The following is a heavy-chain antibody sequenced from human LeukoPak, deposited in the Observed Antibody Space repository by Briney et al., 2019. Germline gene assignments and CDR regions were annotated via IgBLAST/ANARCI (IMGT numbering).Heavy chain of an antibody. CDR1: GLTFNNYA. D-gene: IGHD3-3*01. CDR3: AKLMGEWLQYYYGMDV. Sequence: GGSLRLSCAVSGLTFNNYAMSWVRQAPGKGLERVSAISGSGGSTYYADSVKGRFTISRDNSKNTLYLQMNSLRAEDTAVYYCAKLMGEWLQYYYGMDVWGQGTTVTVSS. J-gene: IGHJ6*02. V-gene: IGHV3-23*01. CDR2: ISGSGGST.